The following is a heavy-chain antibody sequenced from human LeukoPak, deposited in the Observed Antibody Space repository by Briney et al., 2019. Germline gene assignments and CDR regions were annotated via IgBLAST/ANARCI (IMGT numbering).Heavy chain of an antibody. CDR1: GFSFSKYW. J-gene: IGHJ1*01. CDR3: ATGNYYDSRSYYTFGY. D-gene: IGHD3-22*01. V-gene: IGHV3-74*01. Sequence: GCGLTLSYAASGFSFSKYWLHGVRPVPGKGLVWVSLINGDESTPNYADFVKGRFPISRDNAKNTLSLQVNSLRAEDTAVYYCATGNYYDSRSYYTFGYWGQGTLVTVSS. CDR2: INGDESTP.